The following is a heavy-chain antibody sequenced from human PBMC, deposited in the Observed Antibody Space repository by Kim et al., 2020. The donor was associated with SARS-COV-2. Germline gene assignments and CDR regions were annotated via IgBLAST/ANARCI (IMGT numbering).Heavy chain of an antibody. D-gene: IGHD4-17*01. CDR2: ISGSGGST. V-gene: IGHV3-23*01. CDR3: AKDLGDYDDYYYGMDV. CDR1: GFTFSSYA. J-gene: IGHJ6*02. Sequence: GGSLRLSCAASGFTFSSYAMSWVRQAPGKGLEWVSAISGSGGSTYYADSVKGRFTISRDNSKNTLYLQMNSLRAEDTAVYYCAKDLGDYDDYYYGMDVWGQGTTVTVSS.